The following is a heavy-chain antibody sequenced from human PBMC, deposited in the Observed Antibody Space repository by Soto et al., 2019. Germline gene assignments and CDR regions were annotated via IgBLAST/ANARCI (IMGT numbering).Heavy chain of an antibody. V-gene: IGHV1-69*13. J-gene: IGHJ4*02. Sequence: SVKVSCKASGGTFSSYAISWVRQAPGQGLEWKGGIIPIFGTANYAQKFQGRVTITADESTSTAYMELSSLRSEDTAVYYCAREGYYYDSSGYYHFDYWGQGTLVTVSS. CDR1: GGTFSSYA. CDR2: IIPIFGTA. CDR3: AREGYYYDSSGYYHFDY. D-gene: IGHD3-22*01.